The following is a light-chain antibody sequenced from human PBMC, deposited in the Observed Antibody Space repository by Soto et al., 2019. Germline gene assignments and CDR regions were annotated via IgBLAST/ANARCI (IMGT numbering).Light chain of an antibody. CDR1: HSVSSSY. J-gene: IGKJ1*01. CDR2: GAS. Sequence: EIVLTQPPGTLSLSPGERATLSCRASHSVSSSYLAWYQQKPGQAPRLLIYGASSRATGIPDRFSGSGSGTDFTLTISRLEPEDFAVFYCQQYGSSPGTFGQGTKVEIK. CDR3: QQYGSSPGT. V-gene: IGKV3-20*01.